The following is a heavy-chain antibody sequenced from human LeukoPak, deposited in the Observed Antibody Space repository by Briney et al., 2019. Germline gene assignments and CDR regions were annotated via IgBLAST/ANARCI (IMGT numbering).Heavy chain of an antibody. CDR3: ARVDTSIVLTFDP. CDR2: IYHSGST. CDR1: GGSVNSGSYY. D-gene: IGHD1-26*01. V-gene: IGHV4-39*07. Sequence: SQTLSLTCTVSGGSVNSGSYYWSWIRQPPGKGLEWIANIYHSGSTYYNPSLKSRATVSVDTSKNQFSLKLSSVTAADTAVYYCARVDTSIVLTFDPWGQGTLVTVSS. J-gene: IGHJ5*01.